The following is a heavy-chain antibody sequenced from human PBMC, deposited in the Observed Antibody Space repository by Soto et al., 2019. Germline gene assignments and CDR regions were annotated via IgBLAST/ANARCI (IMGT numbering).Heavy chain of an antibody. V-gene: IGHV3-30-3*01. Sequence: QVQLVESGGGVVQPGRSLRLSCAASGFTFSSYAMHWVRQAPGKGLEWVAVISYDGSNKYYADSVKGRFTISRDNSKNTLYLQMNSLRAEDTAVYYCARGRWDYGDYALYQFDYWGQGTLVAVSS. CDR3: ARGRWDYGDYALYQFDY. D-gene: IGHD4-17*01. CDR2: ISYDGSNK. CDR1: GFTFSSYA. J-gene: IGHJ4*02.